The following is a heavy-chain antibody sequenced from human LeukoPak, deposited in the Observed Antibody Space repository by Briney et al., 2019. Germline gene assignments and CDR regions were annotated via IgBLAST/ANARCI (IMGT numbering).Heavy chain of an antibody. CDR2: ISNDVSTK. Sequence: PGRSLRLSCAASGFTFNMYGMHWVRQAPGKGLEWVAGISNDVSTKDYADSVNGRVTISRDSSKKSMFLQMNSLRAEDTAVYYCAKAAYCTSTSCHFSGYAQRPLDSWGQGTLVTVSS. D-gene: IGHD2-2*01. V-gene: IGHV3-30*18. CDR3: AKAAYCTSTSCHFSGYAQRPLDS. J-gene: IGHJ4*02. CDR1: GFTFNMYG.